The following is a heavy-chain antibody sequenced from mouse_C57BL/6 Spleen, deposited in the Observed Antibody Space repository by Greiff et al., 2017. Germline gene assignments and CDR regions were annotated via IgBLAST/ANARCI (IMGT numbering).Heavy chain of an antibody. V-gene: IGHV5-6*02. J-gene: IGHJ2*01. CDR2: ISSGGSYT. D-gene: IGHD1-1*01. Sequence: DVMLVESGGDLVKPGGSLKLSCAASGFTFSSYGMSWVRQTPDKRLEWVATISSGGSYTYYPDSVKGRFTISRDNAKNTLYLQMSSLKSEDTAMYYCARHSPGSSYYFDYWGQGTTLTVSS. CDR3: ARHSPGSSYYFDY. CDR1: GFTFSSYG.